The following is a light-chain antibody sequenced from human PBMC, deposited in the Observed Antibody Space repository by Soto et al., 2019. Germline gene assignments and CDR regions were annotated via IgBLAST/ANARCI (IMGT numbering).Light chain of an antibody. J-gene: IGKJ5*01. CDR3: QLSSNWPPAIT. CDR1: QTFSSH. Sequence: EIVLTQSPATLSLSPGEGATLSCRASQTFSSHLAWYQQKPGQAPRLLIYDASKRATGIPARFSGRGSGTDFALTISSLEPEDFAVYYCQLSSNWPPAITFGQGTRLEIK. V-gene: IGKV3-11*01. CDR2: DAS.